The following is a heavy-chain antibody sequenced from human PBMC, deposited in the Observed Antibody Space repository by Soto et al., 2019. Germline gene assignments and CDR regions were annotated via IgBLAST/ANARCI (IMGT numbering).Heavy chain of an antibody. CDR2: INPNSGGT. V-gene: IGHV1-2*04. CDR3: ARENDFWNAMDV. D-gene: IGHD3-3*01. CDR1: GYTFTGYY. J-gene: IGHJ6*03. Sequence: ASVKVSCKASGYTFTGYYMHWVRQAPGQGLEWMGWINPNSGGTNYAQKFQGWVTMTRDTSISTAYMELSRLRSDDTAVYHCARENDFWNAMDVWGKGTTVTVSS.